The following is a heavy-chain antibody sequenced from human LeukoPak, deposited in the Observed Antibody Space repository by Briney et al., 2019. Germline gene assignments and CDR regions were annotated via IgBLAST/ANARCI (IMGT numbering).Heavy chain of an antibody. D-gene: IGHD6-13*01. Sequence: SETLTLTCTVSGGSISSYYWSWIRQPAGKGLEWIGRIYTSGSTNYNPSLKSRVTMSVDTSKNQFSLKLSSVTAADTAVYYCARGNGGIAASYYFDYWGQGTLVTVSS. J-gene: IGHJ4*02. CDR3: ARGNGGIAASYYFDY. V-gene: IGHV4-4*07. CDR2: IYTSGST. CDR1: GGSISSYY.